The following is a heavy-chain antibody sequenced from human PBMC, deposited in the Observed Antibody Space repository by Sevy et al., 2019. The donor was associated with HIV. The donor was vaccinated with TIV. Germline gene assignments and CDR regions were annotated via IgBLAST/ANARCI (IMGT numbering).Heavy chain of an antibody. CDR1: GFTVNSNY. Sequence: GGSLRLSCAASGFTVNSNYMTWVRQAPGKGLEGVSVIHSDDTTYHADSVKDRFTISRDNFKNTLYLHMSSLRAEDTVVYYCARGKSGYCYALNYWGQGTLVTASS. V-gene: IGHV3-66*01. D-gene: IGHD5-18*01. J-gene: IGHJ4*02. CDR3: ARGKSGYCYALNY. CDR2: IHSDDTT.